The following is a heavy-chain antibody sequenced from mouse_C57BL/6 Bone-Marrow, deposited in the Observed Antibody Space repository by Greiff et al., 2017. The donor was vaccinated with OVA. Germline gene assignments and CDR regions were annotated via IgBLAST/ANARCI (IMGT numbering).Heavy chain of an antibody. CDR3: ARHGYYSYAMDY. D-gene: IGHD2-3*01. Sequence: EVQRVESGGGLVKPGGSLKLSCAASGFTFSDYGMHWVRQAPEKGLEWVAYISSGSSTIYYADTVKGRFTISRDNAKNTLFLQMTSLRSEDTAMYYCARHGYYSYAMDYWGQGTSVTVSS. CDR1: GFTFSDYG. V-gene: IGHV5-17*01. CDR2: ISSGSSTI. J-gene: IGHJ4*01.